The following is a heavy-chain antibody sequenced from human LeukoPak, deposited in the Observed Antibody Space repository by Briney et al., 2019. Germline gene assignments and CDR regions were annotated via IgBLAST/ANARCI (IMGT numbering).Heavy chain of an antibody. D-gene: IGHD3-10*01. CDR3: VSGGHVDF. CDR2: MNPDGSEA. J-gene: IGHJ4*02. Sequence: GGSLRLSCAASGFTFSTYWTTWVRQSPGKGLEWVANMNPDGSEANYVDSVKGRFTISRDNAKNSLYLQMNSLRVEDTAVYYCVSGGHVDFFGQGTLVSVSS. V-gene: IGHV3-7*01. CDR1: GFTFSTYW.